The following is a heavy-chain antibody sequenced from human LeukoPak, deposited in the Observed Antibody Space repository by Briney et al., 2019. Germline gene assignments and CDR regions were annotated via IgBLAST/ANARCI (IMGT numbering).Heavy chain of an antibody. D-gene: IGHD5-12*01. Sequence: PGGSLRLSCAASGFTFSSYGMHWVRQAPGKGLEWVAVIWYDGSNKYYADSVKGRFTISRDNSKNTLYVQMNSLRAEGTAVYYCAKDLLAATIDYYFDYWGQGTLVTVSS. V-gene: IGHV3-33*06. CDR2: IWYDGSNK. CDR1: GFTFSSYG. CDR3: AKDLLAATIDYYFDY. J-gene: IGHJ4*02.